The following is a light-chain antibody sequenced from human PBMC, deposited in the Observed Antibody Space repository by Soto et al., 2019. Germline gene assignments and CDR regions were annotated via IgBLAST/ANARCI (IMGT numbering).Light chain of an antibody. Sequence: EIVLTQSPGTLSLSPGERATLSCRASQSVSSSFLAWYQQKPGQAPRLLIYGASSRATGIPDRFSGSGSGTDFTLTMSRLEPEDFAVYYCQQYDNSPLTFGGGTKVEIK. CDR3: QQYDNSPLT. J-gene: IGKJ4*01. CDR2: GAS. V-gene: IGKV3-20*01. CDR1: QSVSSSF.